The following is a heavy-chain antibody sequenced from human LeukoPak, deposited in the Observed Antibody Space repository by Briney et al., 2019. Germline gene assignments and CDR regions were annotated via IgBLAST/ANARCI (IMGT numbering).Heavy chain of an antibody. J-gene: IGHJ4*02. CDR3: VGGGQWLAFDY. V-gene: IGHV4-59*03. CDR2: IHYSGAT. Sequence: SETLSLTCTVSGGSINAYYWSWIRQPPGKGLEWIGYIHYSGATEYNPSLKSRVTISIDTSKNQFSLKLTSVTAADTAVYYCVGGGQWLAFDYWGQGTLVTDSS. D-gene: IGHD6-19*01. CDR1: GGSINAYY.